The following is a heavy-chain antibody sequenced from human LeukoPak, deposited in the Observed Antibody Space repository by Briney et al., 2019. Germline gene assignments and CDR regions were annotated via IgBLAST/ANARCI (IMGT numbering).Heavy chain of an antibody. Sequence: PWETLCLTCTASGFSFRSHNIWGFLQQPPRKGQGLSGIIHNSRTTYYNPSLKGRVTISVDKSKNQFSLKLSSVTAADTAVYYCARMTGYYGRSDAFDIWGQGTMVTVSS. V-gene: IGHV4-38-2*02. CDR1: GFSFRSHNI. CDR3: ARMTGYYGRSDAFDI. D-gene: IGHD3-9*01. CDR2: IHNSRTT. J-gene: IGHJ3*02.